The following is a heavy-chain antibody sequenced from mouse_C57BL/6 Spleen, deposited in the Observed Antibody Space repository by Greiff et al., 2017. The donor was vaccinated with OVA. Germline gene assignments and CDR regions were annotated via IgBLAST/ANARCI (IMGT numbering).Heavy chain of an antibody. V-gene: IGHV1-82*01. J-gene: IGHJ1*03. Sequence: QVQLQQSGPELVKPGASVKISCTASGYAFSSSWLNWVKQRPGKGLVWIGRIYPGDGDTNYNGKFKGKATLTADKSSSTAYMQLSSLTSEDSAVYFCARELLRPYWYFDVWGTGTTVTVSS. CDR2: IYPGDGDT. D-gene: IGHD1-1*01. CDR1: GYAFSSSW. CDR3: ARELLRPYWYFDV.